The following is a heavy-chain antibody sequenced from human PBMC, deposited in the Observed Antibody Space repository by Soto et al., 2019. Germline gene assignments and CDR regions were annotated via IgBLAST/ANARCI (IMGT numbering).Heavy chain of an antibody. CDR3: ARDSEPYNWHSVGGVGMDV. D-gene: IGHD1-7*01. J-gene: IGHJ6*02. Sequence: GGSLRLSCAASGFTFSSYSMNWVRQAPGKGLEWVSSISSSSSYIYYADSVKGRFTISRDNAKNSLYLQMNSLRAEDTAVYYCARDSEPYNWHSVGGVGMDVWGPGTTVTVSS. V-gene: IGHV3-21*01. CDR2: ISSSSSYI. CDR1: GFTFSSYS.